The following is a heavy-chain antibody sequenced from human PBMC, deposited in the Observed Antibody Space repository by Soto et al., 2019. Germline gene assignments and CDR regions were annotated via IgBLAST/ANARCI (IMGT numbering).Heavy chain of an antibody. J-gene: IGHJ6*02. CDR1: GFTFSSYG. V-gene: IGHV3-30*03. Sequence: QVQLVESGGGVVQPGRSLRLSCAASGFTFSSYGMHWVRQAPGKGLEWVAVISYDGSNKYYADSVKGRFTISRDNSKKTLYLQMNSLRAEDTAVYYCARDIYVRGMDVWGQGTTVTVSS. D-gene: IGHD3-16*01. CDR3: ARDIYVRGMDV. CDR2: ISYDGSNK.